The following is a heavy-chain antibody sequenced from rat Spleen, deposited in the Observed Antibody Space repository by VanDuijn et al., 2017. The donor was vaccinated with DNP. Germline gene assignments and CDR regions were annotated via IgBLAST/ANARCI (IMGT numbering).Heavy chain of an antibody. CDR2: IWTGGST. CDR1: GFSLTNYG. V-gene: IGHV2S75*01. J-gene: IGHJ2*01. Sequence: QVQLQESGPVLVQASETLSLTCTVSGFSLTNYGVTLVRQPTGKGLDWMGVIWTGGSTDYTEPLKSRLSISRDTSKSQVLLKMNSLQTEYTAIYFCTLQDYYSAPFDYWGQGVMVTVSS. CDR3: TLQDYYSAPFDY. D-gene: IGHD1-6*01.